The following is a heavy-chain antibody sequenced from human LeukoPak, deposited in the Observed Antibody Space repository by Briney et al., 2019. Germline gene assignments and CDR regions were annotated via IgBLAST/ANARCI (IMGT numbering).Heavy chain of an antibody. J-gene: IGHJ4*02. D-gene: IGHD2-15*01. Sequence: ASVKVSCKASGYTFTGYYMHWVRQAPGQGLEWMGRISPNSGGTNYAQKFQGRVTMTRDTSISTAYMELSRLRSDDTAVYYCARILLCSGGSCPSVGVDYWGQGTLVTVSS. V-gene: IGHV1-2*06. CDR2: ISPNSGGT. CDR1: GYTFTGYY. CDR3: ARILLCSGGSCPSVGVDY.